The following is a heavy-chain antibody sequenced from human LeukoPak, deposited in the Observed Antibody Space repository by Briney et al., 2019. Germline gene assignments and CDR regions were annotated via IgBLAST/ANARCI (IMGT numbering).Heavy chain of an antibody. CDR2: ISHSGST. CDR1: GDSISNPYY. V-gene: IGHV4-38-2*02. D-gene: IGHD1-1*01. J-gene: IGHJ6*03. Sequence: SETLSLTCTVSGDSISNPYYWGWIRQPPGKGLEWIGSISHSGSTFYTPSLRSRVTISLDTSKNQFSLKLNSVTAADTAVYYCARDTWKDYYYYFMDVWGEGTTVTVSS. CDR3: ARDTWKDYYYYFMDV.